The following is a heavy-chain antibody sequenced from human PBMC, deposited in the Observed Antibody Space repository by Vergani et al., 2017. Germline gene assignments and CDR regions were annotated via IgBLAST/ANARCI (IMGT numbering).Heavy chain of an antibody. CDR1: RSTFKTYG. CDR2: VYYDGSNA. V-gene: IGHV3-33*06. Sequence: VQLVASGGGLVQPGRSLRLSCVASRSTFKTYGMHCVRQAPGKGLEWVGLVYYDGSNAYYADSVEGRLTTARKNSKNTLYLQMNSQRGEGTAVYYCAESGGWLMNDAFDVWGQGTMVTVSS. CDR3: AESGGWLMNDAFDV. D-gene: IGHD2-15*01. J-gene: IGHJ3*01.